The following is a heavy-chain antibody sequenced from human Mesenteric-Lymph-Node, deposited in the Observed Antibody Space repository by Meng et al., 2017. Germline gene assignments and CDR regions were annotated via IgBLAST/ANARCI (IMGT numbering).Heavy chain of an antibody. J-gene: IGHJ4*02. CDR1: GFTFSSYA. D-gene: IGHD6-19*01. CDR3: ATSLAGSGGR. CDR2: IVGPTTFYT. V-gene: IGHV3-21*01. Sequence: GESLKISCAASGFTFSSYAMHWVRQAPGKGLEWVSSIVGPTTFYTYYADSVRGRFTISRDNAKGSLYLQMNSLRVEDTAVYYCATSLAGSGGRWGQGTLVTVSS.